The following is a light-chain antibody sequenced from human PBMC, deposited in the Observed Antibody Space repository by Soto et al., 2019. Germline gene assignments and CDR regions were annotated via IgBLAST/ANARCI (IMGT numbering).Light chain of an antibody. J-gene: IGKJ1*01. CDR3: QQRNNWPCT. V-gene: IGKV3-11*01. CDR1: QSVSTY. CDR2: DAS. Sequence: KQSPDTVSFSLGERATINNKASQSVSTYLAWYQQKPGQGPRLLIYDASNRATGIPARFSGSGSVTDFTLTISSLEPEDYAIYYCQQRNNWPCTFAQGTKVDIK.